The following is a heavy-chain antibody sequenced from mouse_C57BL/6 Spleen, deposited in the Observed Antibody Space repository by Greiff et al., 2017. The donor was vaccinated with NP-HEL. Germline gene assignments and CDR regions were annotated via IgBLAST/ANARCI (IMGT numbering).Heavy chain of an antibody. D-gene: IGHD2-3*01. CDR1: GFSLTSYG. CDR2: IWRGGST. Sequence: QVQLQQSGPGLVQPSQSLSITCTVSGFSLTSYGVHWVRQSPGKGLEWLGVIWRGGSTDYNAAFMSRLSITKDNSKSQVFFKMNSLQADDTAIYYCAKNGDGYYYAMDYWGQGTSVTVSS. J-gene: IGHJ4*01. V-gene: IGHV2-5*01. CDR3: AKNGDGYYYAMDY.